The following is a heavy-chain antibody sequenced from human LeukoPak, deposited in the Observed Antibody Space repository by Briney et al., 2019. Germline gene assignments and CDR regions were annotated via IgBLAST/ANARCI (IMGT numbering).Heavy chain of an antibody. J-gene: IGHJ4*02. CDR1: GFSLSTSGMR. D-gene: IGHD6-13*01. CDR3: VRSGYSSPFDY. V-gene: IGHV2-70*04. Sequence: SGPTLVNPTQTLTLTCTFSGFSLSTSGMRVSWIRQPPGKALEWLARIDGDDNKLYSASQKTRLTISKDTSENQVVLTMTNMDPVGTATYFCVRSGYSSPFDYWGQGTLVTVSS. CDR2: IDGDDNK.